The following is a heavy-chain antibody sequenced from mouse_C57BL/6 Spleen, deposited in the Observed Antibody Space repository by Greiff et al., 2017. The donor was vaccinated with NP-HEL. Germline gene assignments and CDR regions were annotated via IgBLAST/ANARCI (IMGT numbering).Heavy chain of an antibody. CDR2: IDPANGNT. V-gene: IGHV14-3*01. J-gene: IGHJ2*01. Sequence: DVQLQESVAELVRPGASVKLSCTASGFNIKNPYMHWVKQRPEQGLEWIGRIDPANGNTKYAPKFQGKATITADTSSYTAYLQLSSLTSEDTAIYYCASFYYYGSSGYWGQGTTLTVSS. CDR1: GFNIKNPY. D-gene: IGHD1-1*01. CDR3: ASFYYYGSSGY.